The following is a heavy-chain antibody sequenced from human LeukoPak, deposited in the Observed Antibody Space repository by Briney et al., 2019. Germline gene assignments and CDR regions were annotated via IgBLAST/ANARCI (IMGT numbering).Heavy chain of an antibody. CDR3: ASRSYCGGDCYSYYFDY. D-gene: IGHD2-21*02. V-gene: IGHV4-34*01. CDR1: GGSFSGYY. J-gene: IGHJ4*02. Sequence: SETLSLTCAVYGGSFSGYYWSWIRQPPGKGLEWIGKINHSGSTNYNPSLKSRVTISVDTSKNQFSLKLSSVTAADTAVYYCASRSYCGGDCYSYYFDYWGQGTLVTVSS. CDR2: INHSGST.